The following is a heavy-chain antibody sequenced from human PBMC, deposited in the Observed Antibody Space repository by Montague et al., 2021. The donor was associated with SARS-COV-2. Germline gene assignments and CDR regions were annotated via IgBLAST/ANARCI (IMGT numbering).Heavy chain of an antibody. Sequence: SETLSLTCTVSGGSISSYYWSWIRQPPGKGLEWIGYIYYSGSTNYNPSLKSRVTISVDTSKNQFSLKLSSVTAADTAVYYCASQVPDFWSGIDYWGLGTLVTVSS. J-gene: IGHJ4*02. V-gene: IGHV4-59*01. CDR1: GGSISSYY. CDR3: ASQVPDFWSGIDY. CDR2: IYYSGST. D-gene: IGHD3-3*01.